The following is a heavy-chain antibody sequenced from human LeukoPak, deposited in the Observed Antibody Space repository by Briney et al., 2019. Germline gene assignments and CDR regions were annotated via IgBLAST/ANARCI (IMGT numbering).Heavy chain of an antibody. J-gene: IGHJ4*02. V-gene: IGHV3-66*01. CDR2: VYSGGKT. CDR1: GFTVGSGY. CDR3: ARYSDRGEWYPSY. D-gene: IGHD3-3*01. Sequence: GGSLRLSCAATGFTVGSGYMSWVRQAPGKGLEWVSVVYSGGKTYYADSVKGRFSISRDNSKNMVYLQMNSLRAEDTAVYYCARYSDRGEWYPSYWGQGTLVTVSS.